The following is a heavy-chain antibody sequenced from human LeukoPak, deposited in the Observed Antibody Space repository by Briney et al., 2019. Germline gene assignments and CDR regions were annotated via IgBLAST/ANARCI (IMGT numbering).Heavy chain of an antibody. CDR3: SFPTSAGHSGTELDL. CDR1: GFTLNDRS. J-gene: IGHJ5*02. Sequence: PGRSLRLSCAASGFTLNDRSMHWVRQSTDKGLQWVAVISYEGSKKYYSDSVKGRFTISRDNSKNTVYLQMNSLKSEDMAVYARSFPTSAGHSGTELDLWGQGTLVTVSS. CDR2: ISYEGSKK. D-gene: IGHD1-26*01. V-gene: IGHV3-30*04.